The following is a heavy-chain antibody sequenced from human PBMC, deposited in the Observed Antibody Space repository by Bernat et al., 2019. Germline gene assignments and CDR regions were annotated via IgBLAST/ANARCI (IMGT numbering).Heavy chain of an antibody. CDR2: ISHDGGNR. J-gene: IGHJ4*02. D-gene: IGHD2-8*01. Sequence: QVQLVESGGGVVQPGRSLRLSCAASGFIFSSYGAHWVRQAPGKGLEWVAVISHDGGNRYYADSVRGRFTISRDNSKNTLYLQMNSLRAEDTAVYYCAKGPSASMVYATNWGQGTLVTVSS. CDR1: GFIFSSYG. CDR3: AKGPSASMVYATN. V-gene: IGHV3-30*18.